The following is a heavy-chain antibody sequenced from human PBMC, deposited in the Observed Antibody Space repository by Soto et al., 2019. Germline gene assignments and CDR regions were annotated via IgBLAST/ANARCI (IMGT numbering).Heavy chain of an antibody. D-gene: IGHD3-9*01. J-gene: IGHJ3*02. Sequence: ASVKVSCKASGYTFTSYHMHWVRQAPGQGLEWMGIINPSGGSTSYAQKFQGRVTMTRDTSTSTVYMELSSLRSEDTAVYYCARDRTHRYFDWREAFDIWGQGTMVTVSS. CDR3: ARDRTHRYFDWREAFDI. CDR2: INPSGGST. CDR1: GYTFTSYH. V-gene: IGHV1-46*01.